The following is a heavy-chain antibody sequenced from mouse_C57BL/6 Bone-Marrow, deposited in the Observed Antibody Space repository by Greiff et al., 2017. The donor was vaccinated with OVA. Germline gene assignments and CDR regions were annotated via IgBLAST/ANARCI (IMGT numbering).Heavy chain of an antibody. V-gene: IGHV1-4*01. CDR1: GYTFTSYT. CDR2: INPSSGYT. CDR3: AGDEGFAY. Sequence: VKLVESGAELARPGASVKMSCKASGYTFTSYTMHWVKQRPGQGLEWIGYINPSSGYTKYNQKFKDKATLTADKSSSTAYMQLSSLTSEDSAVYYCAGDEGFAYWGQGTLVTVSA. J-gene: IGHJ3*01.